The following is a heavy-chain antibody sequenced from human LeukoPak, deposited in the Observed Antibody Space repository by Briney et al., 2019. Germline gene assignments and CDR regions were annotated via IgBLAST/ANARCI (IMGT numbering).Heavy chain of an antibody. V-gene: IGHV4-59*08. CDR3: AQIRPSTYYDSSGSFDY. CDR1: GGSISSYY. J-gene: IGHJ4*02. D-gene: IGHD3-22*01. CDR2: IYYSRST. Sequence: PSETLSLTCTVSGGSISSYYWSWIRQPAGRGLEWSGYIYYSRSTHYNPSLKSRVTISVDTSKNQFSLKLSSVTAADTAVCYCAQIRPSTYYDSSGSFDYWGQGTLVTVSS.